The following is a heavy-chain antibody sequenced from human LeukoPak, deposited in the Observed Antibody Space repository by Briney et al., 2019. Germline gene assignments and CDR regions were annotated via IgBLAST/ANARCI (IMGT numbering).Heavy chain of an antibody. Sequence: ASVKVSCKASGYTFTNYGLSWVRQAPGQGLEWMGIINPSGGSTSYAQKFQGRVTMTRDMSTSTVYMELSSLRSEDTAVYYCARGTGYSSSWPPHWGQGTLVTVSS. CDR2: INPSGGST. J-gene: IGHJ4*02. D-gene: IGHD6-13*01. CDR1: GYTFTNYG. V-gene: IGHV1-46*01. CDR3: ARGTGYSSSWPPH.